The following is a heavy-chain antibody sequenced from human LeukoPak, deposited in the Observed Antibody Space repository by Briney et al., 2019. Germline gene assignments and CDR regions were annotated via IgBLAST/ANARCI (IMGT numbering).Heavy chain of an antibody. CDR2: IHYSGST. CDR3: ARDGVAGGFDY. CDR1: GGSIGSYY. Sequence: SETLSLTCTVCGGSIGSYYWNWVRQPPGKGLEWIGYIHYSGSTNHNASLKSRVTISVDTSKNQFSLKLSSVTAADTAVYYCARDGVAGGFDYWGQGTLVTVSS. J-gene: IGHJ4*02. V-gene: IGHV4-59*01. D-gene: IGHD6-19*01.